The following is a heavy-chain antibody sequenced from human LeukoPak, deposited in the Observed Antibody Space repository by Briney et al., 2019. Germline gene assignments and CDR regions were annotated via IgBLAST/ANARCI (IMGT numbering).Heavy chain of an antibody. CDR1: GFTVSSYG. CDR3: ARWGVPAAIREGTYYYYYGMDV. V-gene: IGHV3-33*01. Sequence: GRSLRLACAAAGFTVSSYGMHWVRQAPGKGLEWVAVIWYDGSNKYYADSVKARFTISRDNSKNTLYLHMNSLRAEDTAVYYCARWGVPAAIREGTYYYYYGMDVWGQGPTVTVSS. J-gene: IGHJ6*02. D-gene: IGHD2-2*02. CDR2: IWYDGSNK.